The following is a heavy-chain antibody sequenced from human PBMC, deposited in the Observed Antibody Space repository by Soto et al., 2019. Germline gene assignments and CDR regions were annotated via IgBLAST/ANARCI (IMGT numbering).Heavy chain of an antibody. CDR2: IYHSGST. CDR3: LVVTQGYFDY. D-gene: IGHD2-21*02. V-gene: IGHV4-38-2*01. Sequence: LSLSCAVSGYSISSGYYCGWIRQPPGKGLEWIGSIYHSGSTYYNPSLKSRVTISVDTSKNQFSLKLSSVTAADTAVYYCLVVTQGYFDYWGQGTLVTVSS. CDR1: GYSISSGYY. J-gene: IGHJ4*02.